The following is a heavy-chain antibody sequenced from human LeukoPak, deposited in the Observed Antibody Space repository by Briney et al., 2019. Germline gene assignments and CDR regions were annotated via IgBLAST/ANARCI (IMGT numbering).Heavy chain of an antibody. CDR1: GFSFSSYR. D-gene: IGHD1-26*01. CDR2: ISTTSSSI. J-gene: IGHJ4*02. CDR3: TRSPSLGGSYWGFDY. Sequence: GGSLRLSCAASGFSFSSYRMNWVRQAPGKGLEWVSSISTTSSSIYYADSVKGRFTISRDNAKNSLYLQMNSLRAEDTAEYYCTRSPSLGGSYWGFDYWGQGTLLTVSS. V-gene: IGHV3-21*01.